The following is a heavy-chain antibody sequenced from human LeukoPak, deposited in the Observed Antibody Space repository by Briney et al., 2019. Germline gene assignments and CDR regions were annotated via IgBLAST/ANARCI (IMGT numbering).Heavy chain of an antibody. CDR2: INLSGGST. CDR3: ARDLDYGEKSEDY. CDR1: GYTFTGYY. Sequence: ASVKVSCKASGYTFTGYYMHWVRQAPGQGLEWLGIINLSGGSTHYPQKFQDRVTMTRDTSTSTVYMELSSLRSEDTAVYYCARDLDYGEKSEDYWGQGTLVTVSS. D-gene: IGHD4/OR15-4a*01. J-gene: IGHJ4*02. V-gene: IGHV1-46*01.